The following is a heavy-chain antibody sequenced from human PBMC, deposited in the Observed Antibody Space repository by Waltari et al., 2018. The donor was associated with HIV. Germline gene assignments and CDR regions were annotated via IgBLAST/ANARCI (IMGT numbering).Heavy chain of an antibody. J-gene: IGHJ3*01. CDR1: GYPFTDYG. D-gene: IGHD1-26*01. CDR3: ARGDRAFDV. V-gene: IGHV1-18*01. CDR2: ISTYNGNT. Sequence: QVQLLQSGSEVKRPGASVKVSCKTSGYPFTDYGISWVRQAPRQGLEWMVWISTYNGNTKFAQTLQARISMTIDTSRHTAYMDLRSLRSDDTAVYYCARGDRAFDVWGQGTMVSVSS.